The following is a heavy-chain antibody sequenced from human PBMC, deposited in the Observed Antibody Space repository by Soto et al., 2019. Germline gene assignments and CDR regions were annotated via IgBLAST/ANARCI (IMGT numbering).Heavy chain of an antibody. J-gene: IGHJ4*02. CDR1: GYTFTSFG. CDR3: ARGYCSFTSSPFDF. CDR2: ISTYNGDT. D-gene: IGHD2-2*01. V-gene: IGHV1-18*01. Sequence: ASVKVSCKASGYTFTSFGISWVRQVPGQGLEWMGWISTYNGDTNYAQHLQGRVTMTTDTSTSTAYMELRSLRSDDTAVYYCARGYCSFTSSPFDFWGQGALVPVSP.